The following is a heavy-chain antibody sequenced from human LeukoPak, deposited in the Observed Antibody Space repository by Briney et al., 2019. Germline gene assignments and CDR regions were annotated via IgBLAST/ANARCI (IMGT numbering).Heavy chain of an antibody. Sequence: GGSLRLSRAASGFTFSSYGMHWVRQAPGKGLEWLAVIWYDGSNKYYADSVKGRFTISRDNSKNTLYLQMNSLRAEDTAVYYCAKDLYYDSSGPFDYWGQGTLVTVSS. CDR3: AKDLYYDSSGPFDY. J-gene: IGHJ4*02. CDR2: IWYDGSNK. D-gene: IGHD3-22*01. V-gene: IGHV3-33*06. CDR1: GFTFSSYG.